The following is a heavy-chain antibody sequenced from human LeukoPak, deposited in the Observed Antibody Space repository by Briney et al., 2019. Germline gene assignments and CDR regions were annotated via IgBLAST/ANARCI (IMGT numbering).Heavy chain of an antibody. D-gene: IGHD2-15*01. Sequence: PGGSLRLSCAASGFTFSSYSMNWVRQAPGKGLEWASSISSSSSYIYYADSVKGRVTISRDNAKNSLYLQMNSLRVEDTAVYYCARVRRVNCSGGSCYVDYWGQGTLVTVSS. CDR2: ISSSSSYI. CDR1: GFTFSSYS. V-gene: IGHV3-21*01. J-gene: IGHJ4*02. CDR3: ARVRRVNCSGGSCYVDY.